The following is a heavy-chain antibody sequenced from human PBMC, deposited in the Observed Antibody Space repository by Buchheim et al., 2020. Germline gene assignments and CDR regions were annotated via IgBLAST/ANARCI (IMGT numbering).Heavy chain of an antibody. Sequence: EVQLVESGGDLVQPGGSLRLSCAASGLTFSSCWMNWVRQTPGKGLEWVANINPDGNEKSYVDSVKGRFTISRDNAKSALYLQMYSLRAEDTAVYYCTTDPKYYYDSSGPRGYWGQGTL. CDR2: INPDGNEK. J-gene: IGHJ4*02. V-gene: IGHV3-7*01. CDR1: GLTFSSCW. CDR3: TTDPKYYYDSSGPRGY. D-gene: IGHD3-22*01.